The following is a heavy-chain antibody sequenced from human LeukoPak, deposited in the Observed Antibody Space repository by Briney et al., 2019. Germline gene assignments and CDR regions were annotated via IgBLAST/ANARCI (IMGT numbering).Heavy chain of an antibody. CDR2: IYYSGST. V-gene: IGHV4-59*08. D-gene: IGHD3-10*01. Sequence: SETLSLTCTVSGGSISSYYWSWIRQPAGKGLEWIGRIYYSGSTNYNPSLKSRVTISVDTSKNQFSLKLSSVTAADTAVYYCARLNVLLWFGELGGSWFDPWGQGTLVTVSS. J-gene: IGHJ5*02. CDR1: GGSISSYY. CDR3: ARLNVLLWFGELGGSWFDP.